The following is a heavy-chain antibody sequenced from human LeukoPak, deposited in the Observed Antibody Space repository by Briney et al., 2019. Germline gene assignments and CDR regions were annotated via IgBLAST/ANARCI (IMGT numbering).Heavy chain of an antibody. CDR2: IYYSGGT. Sequence: SETLSLTCVVSGGSLSSTSYYWGWLRQPPGTGLEWLGSIYYSGGTYYSPSLKSRVTISVDTSKNQFSLKLSSVTAADTAVYYCARLLRVGYCSTTTCNWFDPWGQGTLVTVSS. CDR3: ARLLRVGYCSTTTCNWFDP. CDR1: GGSLSSTSYY. D-gene: IGHD2-2*03. V-gene: IGHV4-39*07. J-gene: IGHJ5*02.